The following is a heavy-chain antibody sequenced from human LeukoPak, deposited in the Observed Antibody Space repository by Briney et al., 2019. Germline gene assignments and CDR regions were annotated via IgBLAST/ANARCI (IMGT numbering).Heavy chain of an antibody. J-gene: IGHJ2*01. CDR1: GYTFTSYG. D-gene: IGHD3-10*01. Sequence: ASVKVSCKASGYTFTSYGISWVRQAPGQGLEWMGWISAYNGNTNYAQKLQGRVTMTTDTSTSTAYMELRSLRSGDTAVYYCAREVGSYGSEYFDLWGRGTLVTVSS. CDR2: ISAYNGNT. CDR3: AREVGSYGSEYFDL. V-gene: IGHV1-18*01.